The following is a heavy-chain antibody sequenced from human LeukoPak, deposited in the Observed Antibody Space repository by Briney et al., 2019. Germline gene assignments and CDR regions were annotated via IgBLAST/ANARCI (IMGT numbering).Heavy chain of an antibody. J-gene: IGHJ4*02. CDR3: ARGEFDGGVYFDY. V-gene: IGHV6-1*01. CDR2: KYYRSKWYN. Sequence: SQTLSLTCAIAGDSVSSNSAAWNWIRQSPSRGLEWLGRKYYRSKWYNDYAVSVKSRITINPDTSKNQFSLKLSSVTAADTAVYYCARGEFDGGVYFDYWGQGTLVTVSS. D-gene: IGHD3-16*01. CDR1: GDSVSSNSAA.